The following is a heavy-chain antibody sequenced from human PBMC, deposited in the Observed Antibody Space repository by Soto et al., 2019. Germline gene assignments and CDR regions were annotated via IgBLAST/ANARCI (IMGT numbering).Heavy chain of an antibody. Sequence: GGSLRLSCAASGFTFSTYAMNWVRQAPGKGLEWLSYIRGSSSSTYYADSVKGRFSTSRDTAKNSLFLQIHSLRDEDTAVYYCVREAGSGSYSQYCGQGXLVIVSS. J-gene: IGHJ1*01. D-gene: IGHD3-10*01. CDR1: GFTFSTYA. CDR3: VREAGSGSYSQY. CDR2: IRGSSSST. V-gene: IGHV3-48*02.